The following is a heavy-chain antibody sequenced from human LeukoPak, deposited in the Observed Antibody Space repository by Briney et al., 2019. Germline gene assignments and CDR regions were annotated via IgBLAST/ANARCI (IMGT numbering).Heavy chain of an antibody. CDR2: ISVYNGDA. J-gene: IGHJ4*02. Sequence: ASVKVSCKASGYTFSTYAISWVRLAPGQGLEWMGWISVYNGDAKYPQKFQDRVIMSTDTSTGTAYMELRSLRSDDTAVYYCARYAQDTNGWYYFDYWGQGTLVTVSS. CDR1: GYTFSTYA. CDR3: ARYAQDTNGWYYFDY. V-gene: IGHV1-18*01. D-gene: IGHD6-19*01.